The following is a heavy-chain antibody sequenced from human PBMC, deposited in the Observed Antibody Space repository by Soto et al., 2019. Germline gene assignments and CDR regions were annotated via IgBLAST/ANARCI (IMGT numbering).Heavy chain of an antibody. CDR2: ISGSGGST. J-gene: IGHJ6*02. CDR1: GFTFSSYA. CDR3: ARLVGYSSSWYKDGMDV. V-gene: IGHV3-23*01. D-gene: IGHD6-13*01. Sequence: GGSLRLSCAASGFTFSSYAMSWVRQAPGKGLEWVSAISGSGGSTYYADSVKGRFTISRDNSKNTLYLQMSSLRAEDTAVYYCARLVGYSSSWYKDGMDVWGQGTTVTVSS.